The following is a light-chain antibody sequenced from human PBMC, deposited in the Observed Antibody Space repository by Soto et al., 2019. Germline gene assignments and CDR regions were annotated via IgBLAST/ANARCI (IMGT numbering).Light chain of an antibody. Sequence: QSVLTQPASVSGSPGQSITISCTGTSSDVGGYNYVSWYQQHPGKAPKLMIYEVSNRPSGVSNRFSGSKSGNTASLTISGLQAEDEADYYCSSYTSSSRVFGGGTKRTVL. CDR3: SSYTSSSRV. V-gene: IGLV2-14*01. CDR1: SSDVGGYNY. J-gene: IGLJ3*02. CDR2: EVS.